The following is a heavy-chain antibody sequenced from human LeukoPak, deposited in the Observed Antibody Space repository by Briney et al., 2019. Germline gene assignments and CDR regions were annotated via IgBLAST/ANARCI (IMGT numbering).Heavy chain of an antibody. J-gene: IGHJ4*02. V-gene: IGHV3-48*01. D-gene: IGHD6-13*01. CDR3: ARDGAAAGTDDY. Sequence: GGSLRLSCVGSGFSFSTGSMKWVRQAPGKGLEWVSYISSSSTIIYYADSVKGRFTISRDNAKTSLYLQMNSLRAEDTAVYYCARDGAAAGTDDYWGQGTLVTVSS. CDR2: ISSSSTII. CDR1: GFSFSTGS.